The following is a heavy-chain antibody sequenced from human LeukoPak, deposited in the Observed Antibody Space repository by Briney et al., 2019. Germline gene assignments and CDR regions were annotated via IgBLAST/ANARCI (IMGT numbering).Heavy chain of an antibody. V-gene: IGHV4-34*01. CDR3: ARGPCSGGSCYSGHYYYGMDV. D-gene: IGHD2-15*01. CDR1: GGPFSGYY. Sequence: SETLSLTCAVYGGPFSGYYWSWIRQPPGKGLEWIGEINHSGSTNYNPSLKSRVTISVDTSKNQFSLKLSSVTAADTAVYYCARGPCSGGSCYSGHYYYGMDVWGQGTTVTVSS. J-gene: IGHJ6*02. CDR2: INHSGST.